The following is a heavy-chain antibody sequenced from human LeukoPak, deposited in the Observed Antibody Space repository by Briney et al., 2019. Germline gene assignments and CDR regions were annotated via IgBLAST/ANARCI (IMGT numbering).Heavy chain of an antibody. V-gene: IGHV4-30-4*01. CDR1: GGSISSGDYY. Sequence: SETLSLTCTVSGGSISSGDYYWSWIRQPPGKGLEWIGYIYYSGSTYYNPSLKSRVTISVDTSKNQFSLKLSSVTAADTAVYYCARGGRDSGSPYYFDYWGQGTLVTVSS. CDR2: IYYSGST. J-gene: IGHJ4*02. CDR3: ARGGRDSGSPYYFDY. D-gene: IGHD6-19*01.